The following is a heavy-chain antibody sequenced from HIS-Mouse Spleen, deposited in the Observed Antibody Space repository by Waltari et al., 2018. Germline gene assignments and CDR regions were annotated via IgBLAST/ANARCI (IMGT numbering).Heavy chain of an antibody. CDR2: IYYSGST. V-gene: IGHV4-39*07. Sequence: LQLQESGPGLVKPSETLSLPCTGSGGPISSRSLYWGWIRQHPGKALDWIGSIYYSGSTYYNPSLKSRVTISVDTSKNQFSLKLSSVTAADTAVYYCAREIPYSSSWYDWYFDLWGRGTLVTVSS. CDR1: GGPISSRSLY. J-gene: IGHJ2*01. D-gene: IGHD6-13*01. CDR3: AREIPYSSSWYDWYFDL.